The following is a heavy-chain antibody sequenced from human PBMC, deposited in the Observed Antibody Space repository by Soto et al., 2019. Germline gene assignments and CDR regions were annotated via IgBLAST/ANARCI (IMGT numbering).Heavy chain of an antibody. Sequence: QVQLVESGGGVVQPGRSLRLSCAASGFTFSSYAMHWVRQAPGKGLEWVAVISYDGSNKYNADSVKGRFTISRDNXXNTLYLQMNSLRAEDTAVYYCARARDGYNSGAFDIWGQGTMVTVSS. CDR3: ARARDGYNSGAFDI. V-gene: IGHV3-30-3*01. J-gene: IGHJ3*02. CDR1: GFTFSSYA. D-gene: IGHD5-12*01. CDR2: ISYDGSNK.